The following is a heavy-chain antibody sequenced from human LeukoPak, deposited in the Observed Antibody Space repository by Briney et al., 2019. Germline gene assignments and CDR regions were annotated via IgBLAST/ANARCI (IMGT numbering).Heavy chain of an antibody. V-gene: IGHV3-66*01. CDR2: IYSGGST. Sequence: GGSLRLSCAASGFTVSSNYMSWVRQAPGKGLEWVSVIYSGGSTYYADSVKGRFTISRDNSKNTLYLQMNSLRAEDTAVYYCAKDISRGQQLVRGLFDYWGQGTLVTVSS. CDR3: AKDISRGQQLVRGLFDY. J-gene: IGHJ4*02. D-gene: IGHD6-13*01. CDR1: GFTVSSNY.